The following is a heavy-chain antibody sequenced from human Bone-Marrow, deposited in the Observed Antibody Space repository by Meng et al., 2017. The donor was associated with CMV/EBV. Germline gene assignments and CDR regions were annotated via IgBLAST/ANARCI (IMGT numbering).Heavy chain of an antibody. CDR3: ASEYCSSTSCYGFDP. D-gene: IGHD2-2*01. CDR2: INPNNGGT. V-gene: IGHV1-2*02. J-gene: IGHJ5*02. Sequence: ASVKVSCKASGYTFTNYYMHWVRQAPGQGLEWMGWINPNNGGTNYAQKFQGRVTMTRDTSISTAYMELSRLRSDDTAVYYCASEYCSSTSCYGFDPWGQGTLVTVSS. CDR1: GYTFTNYY.